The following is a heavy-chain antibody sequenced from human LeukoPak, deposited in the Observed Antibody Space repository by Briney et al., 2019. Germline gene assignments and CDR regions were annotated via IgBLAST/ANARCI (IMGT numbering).Heavy chain of an antibody. D-gene: IGHD4-23*01. CDR2: ISGGGGST. CDR3: AFNSGNLLFDY. V-gene: IGHV3-23*01. J-gene: IGHJ4*02. Sequence: GGSLRLSCAASGFTSSSYAMSWVRQAPGKGLEWVSGISGGGGSTYYADSVKGRFTISRDNSKNTLYLQINSLRAEDTAVYYCAFNSGNLLFDYWGQGTLVTVSS. CDR1: GFTSSSYA.